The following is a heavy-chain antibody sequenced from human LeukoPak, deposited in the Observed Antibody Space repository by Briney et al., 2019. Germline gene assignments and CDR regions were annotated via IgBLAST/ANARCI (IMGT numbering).Heavy chain of an antibody. V-gene: IGHV3-30-3*01. D-gene: IGHD6-6*01. CDR2: ISYDGSNK. J-gene: IGHJ1*01. Sequence: PGGSLRLSCAASGFTFSSYAMHWVRQAPGKGLEWVAVISYDGSNKYYADSVKGRFTISRDNSKNTLYLQMNSLRAEDTAVYYCARGFDGSSSSLQHWGQGTLVTVSS. CDR1: GFTFSSYA. CDR3: ARGFDGSSSSLQH.